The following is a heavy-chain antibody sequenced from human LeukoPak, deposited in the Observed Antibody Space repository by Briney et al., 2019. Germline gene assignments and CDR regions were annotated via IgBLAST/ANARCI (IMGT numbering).Heavy chain of an antibody. V-gene: IGHV3-74*01. CDR1: GFTFSSYW. CDR3: ARVLCRDIVVVPAENYYGMDV. J-gene: IGHJ6*04. D-gene: IGHD2-2*01. Sequence: GSLRLSCAASGFTFSSYWMHWVRQAPGKGLVWVSRINSDGSSTSYADSVKGRFTISRDNSKNTLYLQMNSLRAEDTAVYYCARVLCRDIVVVPAENYYGMDVWGKGTTVTVSS. CDR2: INSDGSST.